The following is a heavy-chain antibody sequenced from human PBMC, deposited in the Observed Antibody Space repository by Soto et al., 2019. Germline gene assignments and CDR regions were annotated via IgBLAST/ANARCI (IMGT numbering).Heavy chain of an antibody. CDR1: GFTFSSYA. CDR3: ARASVSSPRYFDY. D-gene: IGHD2-8*01. Sequence: GGSLRLSCAASGFTFSSYAMHWVRQAPGKGLEWVAVISYDGSNKYYADSVKGRFTITRDNSKNTLYLQMNSLRAEDTAVYYCARASVSSPRYFDYWGQGTLVTVSS. CDR2: ISYDGSNK. V-gene: IGHV3-30*04. J-gene: IGHJ4*02.